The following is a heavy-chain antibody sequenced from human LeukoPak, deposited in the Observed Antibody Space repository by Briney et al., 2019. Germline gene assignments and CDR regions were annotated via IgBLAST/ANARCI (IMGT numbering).Heavy chain of an antibody. CDR1: GFTFSNYG. CDR3: ARDRHKYNYDSGGYPPY. Sequence: GGSLRLSCAASGFTFSNYGMHWVRQAPGKGLEWVTLISYDGSNKYYADSVKGRFTISRDNAKNSLYLQMNTLRAEDTAVYYCARDRHKYNYDSGGYPPYWGQGTLVTVSS. D-gene: IGHD3-22*01. J-gene: IGHJ4*02. CDR2: ISYDGSNK. V-gene: IGHV3-30*03.